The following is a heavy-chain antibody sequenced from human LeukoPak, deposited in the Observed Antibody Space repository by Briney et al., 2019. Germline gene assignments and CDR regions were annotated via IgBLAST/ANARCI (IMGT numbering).Heavy chain of an antibody. V-gene: IGHV3-7*03. D-gene: IGHD2-2*01. CDR2: INQNGGEQ. CDR3: VRAQTYAGDY. J-gene: IGHJ4*02. CDR1: GFTFSTFW. Sequence: PGGSLRLSCVASGFTFSTFWMAWVRQAPGKGPEWVANINQNGGEQKYVDSVKGRFIISRDNAKNTLYLQMNSLRVEVMAVYYCVRAQTYAGDYWGQGTLVTVSS.